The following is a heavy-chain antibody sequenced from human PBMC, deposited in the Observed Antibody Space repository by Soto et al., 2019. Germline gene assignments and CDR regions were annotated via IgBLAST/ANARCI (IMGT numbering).Heavy chain of an antibody. CDR3: ARGGKSYSSALGWFDR. CDR2: INHSGST. J-gene: IGHJ5*02. Sequence: SETRSLTCAVYGGSFSGYYWSWIRQPPGKGLEWIGEINHSGSTNYSPSLKSRVTISVDTSKNQFYLKLSSVTAADTAVYYCARGGKSYSSALGWFDRWGKGKMVTVSS. V-gene: IGHV4-34*01. D-gene: IGHD6-25*01. CDR1: GGSFSGYY.